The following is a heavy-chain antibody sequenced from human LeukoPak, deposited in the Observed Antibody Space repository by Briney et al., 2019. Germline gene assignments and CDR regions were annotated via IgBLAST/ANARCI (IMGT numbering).Heavy chain of an antibody. Sequence: ASVKVSCKASGYTFPGYYMQWVLQAPGQGLEWMGWINPNSGGTNYAQKFQGRVTMTRDTSISTAYMELSRLRSDDTAVYYCARGYYYERSGYYSRKWGQGTLVTVSS. V-gene: IGHV1-2*02. CDR3: ARGYYYERSGYYSRK. J-gene: IGHJ4*01. D-gene: IGHD3-22*01. CDR2: INPNSGGT. CDR1: GYTFPGYY.